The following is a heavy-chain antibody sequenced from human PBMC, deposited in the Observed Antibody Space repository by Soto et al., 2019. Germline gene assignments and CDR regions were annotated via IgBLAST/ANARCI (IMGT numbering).Heavy chain of an antibody. V-gene: IGHV3-30*03. J-gene: IGHJ4*02. CDR3: AMDLYGGSSRFDY. D-gene: IGHD2-15*01. CDR1: GFTFSNNG. Sequence: QVQLVESEGGVVQPGRSPRLSCVASGFTFSNNGIHWVRQAPGKGLEWVAVISSDGSKKYYADSVKGRFTISRDNSKNTLYLQMNSLRAEDTAVYYCAMDLYGGSSRFDYWGQGTLVTVSS. CDR2: ISSDGSKK.